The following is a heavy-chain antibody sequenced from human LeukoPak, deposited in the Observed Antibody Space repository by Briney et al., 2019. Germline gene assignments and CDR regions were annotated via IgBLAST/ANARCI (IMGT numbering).Heavy chain of an antibody. D-gene: IGHD5-12*01. CDR2: IYTSGST. CDR3: AREYSGYDYGDYYYYGMDG. J-gene: IGHJ6*02. V-gene: IGHV4-4*07. CDR1: GDSISRYY. Sequence: SETLSLTCTVSGDSISRYYWSWIRQPAGEGLEWIGRIYTSGSTNYNPSLKCRVTMSVDTSKNQFSLKLSSVTAADTAVYYCAREYSGYDYGDYYYYGMDGWGQGTTVTVSS.